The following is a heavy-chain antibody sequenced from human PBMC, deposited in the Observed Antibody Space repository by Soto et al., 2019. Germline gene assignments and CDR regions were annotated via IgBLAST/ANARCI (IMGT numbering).Heavy chain of an antibody. D-gene: IGHD2-21*02. V-gene: IGHV1-2*04. CDR3: ARGHIVVVTAPHWFDP. CDR2: INPNSGGT. Sequence: GASVKVSCKASGYTFTGYYMHWVRQAPGQGLEWMGWINPNSGGTNYAQKFQGWVTMTRDTSISTAYMELSRLRSDDTAVYYCARGHIVVVTAPHWFDPWGQGTLVTVSS. CDR1: GYTFTGYY. J-gene: IGHJ5*02.